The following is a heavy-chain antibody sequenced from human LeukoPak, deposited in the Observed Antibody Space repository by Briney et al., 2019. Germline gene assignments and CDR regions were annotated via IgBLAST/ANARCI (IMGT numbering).Heavy chain of an antibody. D-gene: IGHD6-19*01. J-gene: IGHJ6*02. V-gene: IGHV3-33*01. Sequence: GGSLRLSCAASGFTFSSYGMHWVRQAPGKGLEWVAVIWYDGSNKYYADSVKGRFTISRDNSKNTLYLQMNSLRAEDTAVYYCARSRGGQWLSYGMDVWGQGTTVTVSS. CDR3: ARSRGGQWLSYGMDV. CDR2: IWYDGSNK. CDR1: GFTFSSYG.